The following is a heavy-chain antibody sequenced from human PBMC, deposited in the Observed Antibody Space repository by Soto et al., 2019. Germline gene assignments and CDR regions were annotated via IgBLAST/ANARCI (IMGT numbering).Heavy chain of an antibody. J-gene: IGHJ6*02. Sequence: EEQVVESGGGLVQPGRSLRLSCAASGFIFDDYAMHWVRQAPGKGLEWVSGISWNSGSIGYADSVNGRFTISRDNAKNVLYLEMNSLRVEDTALYDCAKDLRYRSSRDYGMDVWGQGTTVTVSS. CDR2: ISWNSGSI. CDR1: GFIFDDYA. D-gene: IGHD6-6*01. CDR3: AKDLRYRSSRDYGMDV. V-gene: IGHV3-9*01.